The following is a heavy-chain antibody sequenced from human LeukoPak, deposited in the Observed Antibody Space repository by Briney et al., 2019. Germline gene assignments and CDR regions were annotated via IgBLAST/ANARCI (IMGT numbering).Heavy chain of an antibody. CDR2: IYYSGST. CDR1: GGSISNYY. Sequence: ASETLSLTCTVSGGSISNYYWSWIRQPPGKGLEWIGYIYYSGSTNYNPSLKSRVTISVDTAKNQFSLNLNSVTAADTAVYYCARGGDRSFDYWGQGTLVTVSS. CDR3: ARGGDRSFDY. D-gene: IGHD3-10*01. J-gene: IGHJ4*02. V-gene: IGHV4-59*12.